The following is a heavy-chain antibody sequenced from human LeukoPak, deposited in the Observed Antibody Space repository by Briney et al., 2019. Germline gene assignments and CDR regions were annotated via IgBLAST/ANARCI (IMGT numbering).Heavy chain of an antibody. CDR3: AVGVRSSGSYQIWGHAFDI. V-gene: IGHV1-69*06. J-gene: IGHJ3*02. D-gene: IGHD3-10*01. CDR2: IIPIFGTA. CDR1: GGTFSSYA. Sequence: SVKVSCKASGGTFSSYAISWVRQAPGQGLEWMGGIIPIFGTANYAQKFQGGVTITADKSTSTAYMELSSLRSEDTAVYYCAVGVRSSGSYQIWGHAFDIWGQGTMVTVSS.